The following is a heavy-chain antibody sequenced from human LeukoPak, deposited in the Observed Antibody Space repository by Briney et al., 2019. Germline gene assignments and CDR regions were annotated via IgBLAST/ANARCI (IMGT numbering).Heavy chain of an antibody. Sequence: SETLSLTCTVSGYSISSGYYWGWIRQPPGKGLEWIGSIYHSGSTYYNPSLKSRVTISVDTSKNQFSLKLSSVTAADTAVYYCARVDGYSGYDLVYWGQGTLVTVSS. J-gene: IGHJ4*02. CDR2: IYHSGST. V-gene: IGHV4-38-2*02. CDR1: GYSISSGYY. D-gene: IGHD5-12*01. CDR3: ARVDGYSGYDLVY.